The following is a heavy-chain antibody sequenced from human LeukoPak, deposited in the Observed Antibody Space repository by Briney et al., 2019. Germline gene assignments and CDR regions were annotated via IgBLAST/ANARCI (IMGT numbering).Heavy chain of an antibody. CDR3: ARSGPVPYYDFWSGYYTVDYYYYGMDV. CDR1: GYIFTSYG. J-gene: IGHJ6*02. D-gene: IGHD3-3*01. Sequence: GASVKVSCKASGYIFTSYGISWVRQAPGQGLEWMGWISAYNGNTNYAQKFQGRVTMTRNTSISTAYMELSSLRSEDTAVYYCARSGPVPYYDFWSGYYTVDYYYYGMDVWGQGTTVTVSS. V-gene: IGHV1-18*01. CDR2: ISAYNGNT.